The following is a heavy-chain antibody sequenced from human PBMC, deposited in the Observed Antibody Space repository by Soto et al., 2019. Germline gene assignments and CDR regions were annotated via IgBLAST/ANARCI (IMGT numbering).Heavy chain of an antibody. V-gene: IGHV3-23*01. CDR3: AKRGMHYDSSGYAVYFDY. CDR2: ISGSGGST. J-gene: IGHJ4*02. CDR1: GFTFSSYA. Sequence: GGSLRLSCAASGFTFSSYAMSWVRQAPGKGLEWVSAISGSGGSTYYADSVKGRFTISRDNSKNTLYLQMNSLRAEDTAVYYCAKRGMHYDSSGYAVYFDYWGQGTLVTVSS. D-gene: IGHD3-22*01.